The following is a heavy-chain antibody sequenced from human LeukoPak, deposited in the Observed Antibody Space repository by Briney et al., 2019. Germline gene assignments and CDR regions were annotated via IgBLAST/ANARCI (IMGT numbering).Heavy chain of an antibody. CDR1: GYTFTDYW. V-gene: IGHV5-51*01. J-gene: IGHJ4*02. CDR2: IYPGDSDT. CDR3: ARHAAYSSGWSFDC. D-gene: IGHD6-19*01. Sequence: GESLKISCKGSGYTFTDYWIGWVRQLPGKGLEWMGIIYPGDSDTTCSPSFQGQVSISADKSINTAYLQWSSLTASDTAIYYCARHAAYSSGWSFDCWGQGTLVTVSS.